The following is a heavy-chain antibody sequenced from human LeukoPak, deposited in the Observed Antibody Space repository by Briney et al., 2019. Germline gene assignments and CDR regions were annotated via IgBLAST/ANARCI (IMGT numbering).Heavy chain of an antibody. CDR1: GFTFSSYA. Sequence: GRSLRLSCAASGFTFSSYAMHWVRQAPGKGLEWVAVISYDGSNKYYADSVKGRFTISRDNSKNTLYLQMNSLRAEDTAVYYCAREMVVIAQFDYWGQGTPVTVSS. J-gene: IGHJ4*02. V-gene: IGHV3-30-3*01. CDR3: AREMVVIAQFDY. D-gene: IGHD2-21*01. CDR2: ISYDGSNK.